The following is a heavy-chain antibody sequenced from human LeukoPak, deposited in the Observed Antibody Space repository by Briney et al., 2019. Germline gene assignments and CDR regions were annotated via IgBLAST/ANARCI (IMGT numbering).Heavy chain of an antibody. Sequence: GGSLRLSCAASGFTFSSYAMHWVRQAPGKGLEWVAVISYDGSNKYYADSVKGRFTISRDNSKNTLYLQMNSLRAEDTAVYYCARNPSGSAYYFDYWGQGTLVTVSS. CDR2: ISYDGSNK. J-gene: IGHJ4*02. D-gene: IGHD3-10*01. V-gene: IGHV3-30-3*01. CDR1: GFTFSSYA. CDR3: ARNPSGSAYYFDY.